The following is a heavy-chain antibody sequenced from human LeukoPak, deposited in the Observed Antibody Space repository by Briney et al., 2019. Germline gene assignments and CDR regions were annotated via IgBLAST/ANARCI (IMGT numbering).Heavy chain of an antibody. D-gene: IGHD3-10*01. CDR1: GFIFSNYD. CDR3: ARERYGEPQYYYFDN. J-gene: IGHJ4*02. CDR2: ISDSGYTV. Sequence: PGGSLRHSCAGSGFIFSNYDMTGVRQAPGKGPEWVSNISDSGYTVNYADSVKGRFTISRDNAKNLLFLQMNSLRAEDTAVYYCARERYGEPQYYYFDNWGQGTLVSVSS. V-gene: IGHV3-48*03.